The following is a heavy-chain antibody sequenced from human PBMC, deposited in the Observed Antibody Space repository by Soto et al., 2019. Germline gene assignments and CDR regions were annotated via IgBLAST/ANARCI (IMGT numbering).Heavy chain of an antibody. CDR1: GYSFTSYW. J-gene: IGHJ6*03. CDR3: ARLGCSSTSCYRGNYYYYYMDV. D-gene: IGHD2-2*01. V-gene: IGHV5-51*01. Sequence: GESLKISCKGSGYSFTSYWIGWVRQIPWKGLEWMGIIYPGDSDPRYSPSFQGQVTISADKSISTAYLQWSSLKASDTAMYYCARLGCSSTSCYRGNYYYYYMDVWGKGTTVTVSS. CDR2: IYPGDSDP.